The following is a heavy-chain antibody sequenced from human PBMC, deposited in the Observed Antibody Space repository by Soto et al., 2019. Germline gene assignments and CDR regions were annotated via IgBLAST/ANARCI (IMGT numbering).Heavy chain of an antibody. V-gene: IGHV3-23*01. CDR2: ISGSGFKK. D-gene: IGHD1-26*01. CDR1: GFIFENFG. Sequence: HPGGSLRLSCAASGFIFENFGMSWVCQAPGKGLEWISSISGSGFKKYYADSVKGRFTISRDNSKSTVYLELNNLSAEDTAVYHCAKNQGVELVPLATVDWFDPWGQGSVVTVSS. CDR3: AKNQGVELVPLATVDWFDP. J-gene: IGHJ5*02.